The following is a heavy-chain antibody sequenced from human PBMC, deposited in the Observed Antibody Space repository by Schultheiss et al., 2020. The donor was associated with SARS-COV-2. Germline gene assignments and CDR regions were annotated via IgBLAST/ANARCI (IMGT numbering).Heavy chain of an antibody. CDR2: IYYSGST. J-gene: IGHJ4*02. D-gene: IGHD6-19*01. Sequence: SETLSLTCTVSGGSFSSGGYYWSWIRQHPGKGLEWIGYIYYSGSTNYNPSLKSRVTISVDTSKNQFSLKLSSVTAADTAVYYCASGRRIAVAGTRFDYWGQGTLVTVSS. V-gene: IGHV4-61*08. CDR3: ASGRRIAVAGTRFDY. CDR1: GGSFSSGGYY.